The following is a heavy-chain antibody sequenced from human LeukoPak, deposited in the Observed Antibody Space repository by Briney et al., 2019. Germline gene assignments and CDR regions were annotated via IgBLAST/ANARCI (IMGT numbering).Heavy chain of an antibody. D-gene: IGHD6-6*01. J-gene: IGHJ6*02. CDR2: INHSGST. CDR1: GGSFSGYY. CDR3: AAPSSPLARRYYYYGMDV. V-gene: IGHV4-34*01. Sequence: SETLSLTCAVYGGSFSGYYWSWIRQPPGKGLEWIGEINHSGSTNYNPSLKSRVTISVDTSKNQFSLKLSSVTAADTAVYYCAAPSSPLARRYYYYGMDVWGQGTTVTVSS.